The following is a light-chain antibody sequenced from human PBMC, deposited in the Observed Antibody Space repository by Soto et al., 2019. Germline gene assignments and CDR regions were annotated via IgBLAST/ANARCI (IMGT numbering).Light chain of an antibody. CDR2: GAS. V-gene: IGKV3-20*01. CDR1: QSVSSSY. J-gene: IGKJ1*01. Sequence: EIVLTQSPGTLSLSPGERATLSCRASQSVSSSYLAWYQQKPGQAPRLLIYGASSRATSIPDRFSGSGSGTDFTLTISRLEPEDFAVYYCQQYGSSGTFGQGTKVDIK. CDR3: QQYGSSGT.